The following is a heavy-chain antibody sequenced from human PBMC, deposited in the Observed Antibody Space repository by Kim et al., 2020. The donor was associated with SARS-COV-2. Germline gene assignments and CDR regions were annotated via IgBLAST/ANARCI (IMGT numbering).Heavy chain of an antibody. CDR1: GGSLSGYH. V-gene: IGHV4-34*01. CDR2: INHSGGT. CDR3: ARGRAGGVPAQILGFGPYYDYYAMVV. D-gene: IGHD3-10*01. Sequence: SETLSLTCAVSGGSLSGYHWTWIRQSPGKGLERIGEINHSGGTNCIPSLKSRVTMSLDTSKNQFSLKLRSVTAADTAVYYCARGRAGGVPAQILGFGPYYDYYAMVVWGRGTPVPVSS. J-gene: IGHJ6*02.